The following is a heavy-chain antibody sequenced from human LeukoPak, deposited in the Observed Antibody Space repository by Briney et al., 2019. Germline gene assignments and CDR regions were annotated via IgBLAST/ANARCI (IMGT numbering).Heavy chain of an antibody. Sequence: PGKSLRLSCAASGFTFNNYGMHWVRQAPSKGQEWVAVISYDGRNIHYPDSVKGRFTISRDISTDTLWLQMDSLRTEDTAVYYCAKGPLRGTAAAIDYWGQGTLVTVSS. J-gene: IGHJ4*02. CDR1: GFTFNNYG. D-gene: IGHD2-2*01. CDR3: AKGPLRGTAAAIDY. V-gene: IGHV3-30*18. CDR2: ISYDGRNI.